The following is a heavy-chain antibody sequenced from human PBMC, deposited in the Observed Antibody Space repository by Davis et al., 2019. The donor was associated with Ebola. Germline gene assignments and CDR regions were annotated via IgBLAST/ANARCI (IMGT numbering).Heavy chain of an antibody. CDR2: ISYDGSNK. CDR3: AKDLYCSSTSCFYYGMDV. D-gene: IGHD2-2*01. CDR1: GFTFSSYG. V-gene: IGHV3-30*18. J-gene: IGHJ6*02. Sequence: GESLKISCAASGFTFSSYGMHWVRQAPGKGLEWVAVISYDGSNKYYADSVKGRFTISRDNSKNTLYLQMNSLRAEDTAVYYCAKDLYCSSTSCFYYGMDVWGQGTTVTVSS.